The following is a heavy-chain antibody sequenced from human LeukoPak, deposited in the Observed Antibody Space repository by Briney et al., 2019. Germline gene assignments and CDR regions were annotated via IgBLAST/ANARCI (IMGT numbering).Heavy chain of an antibody. D-gene: IGHD6-13*01. CDR3: ARDRAIAAAGSDAFDI. CDR2: ISSSGSTI. V-gene: IGHV3-11*01. J-gene: IGHJ3*02. Sequence: GGSLRLPCAASGFTFSDYYMSWIRQAPGKGLEWVSYISSSGSTIYYADSVKGRFTISRDNAKNSLYLQMNSLRAEDTAVYYCARDRAIAAAGSDAFDIWGQGTMVTVSS. CDR1: GFTFSDYY.